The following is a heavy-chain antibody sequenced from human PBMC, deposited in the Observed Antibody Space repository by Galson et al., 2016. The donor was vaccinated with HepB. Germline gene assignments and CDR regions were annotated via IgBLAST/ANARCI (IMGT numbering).Heavy chain of an antibody. CDR2: ISTYNGNT. Sequence: SVKVSCKASGYSFISYGISWVRQARGQGLEWMGWISTYNGNTNYEQKFEGRVTLTADISTSTAQMELRSLRSDDTAVYYCARDGTLSGSYYHFYGMDVWGQGTTVTVSS. D-gene: IGHD1-26*01. J-gene: IGHJ6*02. V-gene: IGHV1-18*01. CDR1: GYSFISYG. CDR3: ARDGTLSGSYYHFYGMDV.